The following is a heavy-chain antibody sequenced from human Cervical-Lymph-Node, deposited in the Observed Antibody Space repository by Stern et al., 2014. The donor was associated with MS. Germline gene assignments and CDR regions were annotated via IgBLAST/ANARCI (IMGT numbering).Heavy chain of an antibody. CDR1: GFTFADYA. J-gene: IGHJ4*02. CDR2: ITWNSVSV. CDR3: AKGSGGSGYYPVALDY. D-gene: IGHD3-3*01. V-gene: IGHV3-9*01. Sequence: EVQLVESGGGLVQPGRSLRLSWAACGFTFADYAMHWVRQAPGKGLEGVSGITWNSVSVGYADSVKGRFTISRDNAKNSLYLQMNSLRGDDTALYYCAKGSGGSGYYPVALDYWGQGTLVTVSS.